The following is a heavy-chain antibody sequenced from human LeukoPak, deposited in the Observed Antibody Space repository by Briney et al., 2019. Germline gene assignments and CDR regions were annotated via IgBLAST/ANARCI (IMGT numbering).Heavy chain of an antibody. CDR2: IYHSGST. V-gene: IGHV4-30-2*01. D-gene: IGHD1-1*01. J-gene: IGHJ1*01. CDR1: GGSISSGGYY. CDR3: ARHHHHGWNDI. Sequence: SETLSLTCTVSGGSISSGGYYWSWIRQPPGKGLEWIGYIYHSGSTYYNPSLKSRVTISADRSKNQFFLKLSSVTAADTAVYYCARHHHHGWNDIWGQGTLVTVSS.